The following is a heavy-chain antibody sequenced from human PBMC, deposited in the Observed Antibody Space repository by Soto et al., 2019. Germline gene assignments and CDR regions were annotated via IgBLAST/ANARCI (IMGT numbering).Heavy chain of an antibody. J-gene: IGHJ6*02. CDR1: GYSFANQA. D-gene: IGHD3-10*01. Sequence: QVQLVQSGTEVKKPGASVKVSCKTSGYSFANQAINWVRQAPGQGLEGVGWISGRSGNSNYAETVRGRVTLTTDTSTGTAYLELRALTPDATAVYYCARGYDGRAYFYPLGDGMDVWGQGTTVTVSS. CDR2: ISGRSGNS. CDR3: ARGYDGRAYFYPLGDGMDV. V-gene: IGHV1-18*01.